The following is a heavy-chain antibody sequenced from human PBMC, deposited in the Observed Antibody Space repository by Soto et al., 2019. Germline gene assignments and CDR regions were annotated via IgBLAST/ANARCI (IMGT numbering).Heavy chain of an antibody. J-gene: IGHJ3*02. D-gene: IGHD3-22*01. CDR2: IYYSGST. CDR1: GGSISSYY. CDR3: ARVPSPFTMIVVASFDI. V-gene: IGHV4-59*01. Sequence: SETLSLTCTVSGGSISSYYWSWIRQPPGKGLEWIGYIYYSGSTNYNPSLKSRVAISVDTSKNQFSLKLSSVTAADTAVYYCARVPSPFTMIVVASFDIWGQGTMVTVSS.